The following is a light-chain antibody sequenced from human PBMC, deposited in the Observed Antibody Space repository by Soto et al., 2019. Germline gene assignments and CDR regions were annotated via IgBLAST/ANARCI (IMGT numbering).Light chain of an antibody. J-gene: IGKJ2*01. V-gene: IGKV1-27*01. CDR2: AAS. CDR1: QGISNY. Sequence: DIQMTQSPSSLSASVGDRVTITCRAIQGISNYLAWYQQKPGKVPKLLIYAASTLQSGVPSRFSGSGSGTDFNLTISTLQHEDVATYYCQKYNSAPHTFGQGTKLEIK. CDR3: QKYNSAPHT.